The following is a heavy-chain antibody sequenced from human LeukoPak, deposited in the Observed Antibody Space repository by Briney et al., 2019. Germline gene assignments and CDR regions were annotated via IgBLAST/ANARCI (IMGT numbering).Heavy chain of an antibody. CDR2: IYSGRST. CDR1: GLTVSSNY. J-gene: IGHJ4*02. V-gene: IGHV3-53*01. D-gene: IGHD3-10*01. Sequence: AGGSLSLSCAVSGLTVSSNYMSWVRQAPGKGLEWVSAIYSGRSTFYADSVKGRFTISRDNSKNTLYLQMNSLRAEDTAVYYCARDPYNSGSSYFDYSGQGTLVTVSS. CDR3: ARDPYNSGSSYFDY.